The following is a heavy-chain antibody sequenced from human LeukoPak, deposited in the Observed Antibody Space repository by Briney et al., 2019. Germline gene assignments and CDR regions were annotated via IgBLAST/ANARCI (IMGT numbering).Heavy chain of an antibody. Sequence: SGGSMRLSCAASGFSFSSYEMIWVRQAPGKGLEWVSYISSSGGNIYYAASVKGRFTISRNNAKNSLYLQMNSLRVEDTAVYYCARANTVFGVEPDYYFDYWGQGTLVSVSS. CDR1: GFSFSSYE. CDR2: ISSSGGNI. V-gene: IGHV3-48*03. D-gene: IGHD3-3*01. J-gene: IGHJ4*02. CDR3: ARANTVFGVEPDYYFDY.